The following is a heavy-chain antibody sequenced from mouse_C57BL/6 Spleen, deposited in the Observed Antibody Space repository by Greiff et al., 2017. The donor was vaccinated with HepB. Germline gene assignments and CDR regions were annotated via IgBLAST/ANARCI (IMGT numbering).Heavy chain of an antibody. J-gene: IGHJ1*03. D-gene: IGHD1-1*01. Sequence: EVHLVESEGGLVQPGSSMKLSCTASGFTFSDYYMAWVRQVPEKGLEWVANINYDGSSTYYLDSLKSRFIISRDNAKNILYLQMSSLKSEDTATYYCARLYGSSYGYFDVWGTGTTVTVSS. CDR1: GFTFSDYY. V-gene: IGHV5-16*01. CDR2: INYDGSST. CDR3: ARLYGSSYGYFDV.